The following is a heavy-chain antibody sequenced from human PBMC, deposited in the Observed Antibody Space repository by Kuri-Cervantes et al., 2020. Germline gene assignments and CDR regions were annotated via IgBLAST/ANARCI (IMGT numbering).Heavy chain of an antibody. CDR2: IYSGGST. Sequence: GESLKISCAASGFTVSSNYMSWVRQAPGKGLEWVSVIYSGGSTYYADSVKGRFTISRDNSKNTLYLQMNSLRAEDTAVYYCAKGTLEFCSGGSCYPVDYWGQGTLVTVSS. CDR3: AKGTLEFCSGGSCYPVDY. CDR1: GFTVSSNY. V-gene: IGHV3-53*01. J-gene: IGHJ4*02. D-gene: IGHD2-15*01.